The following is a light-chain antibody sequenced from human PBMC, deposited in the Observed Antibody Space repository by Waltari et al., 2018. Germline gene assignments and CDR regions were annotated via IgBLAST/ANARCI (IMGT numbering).Light chain of an antibody. V-gene: IGKV3-15*01. J-gene: IGKJ4*01. Sequence: EIVMTQSPATLSGSPGERATLSYRASQSVGSNLAWYQQKPGQAPRLLISGASTGATGVPARFSGSGSGTEFTLTISSLQSEDFAIYYCQQHNNWPLTFGGGTKVESK. CDR2: GAS. CDR1: QSVGSN. CDR3: QQHNNWPLT.